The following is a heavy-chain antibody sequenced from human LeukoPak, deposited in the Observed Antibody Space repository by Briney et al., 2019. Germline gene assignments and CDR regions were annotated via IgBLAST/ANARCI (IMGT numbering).Heavy chain of an antibody. CDR2: MSVGGDDT. V-gene: IGHV3-23*01. CDR3: AKLNLGEMAYFDS. Sequence: GGSLRLSCEASRFIFCSYVMGWVRQAPGKGLEWVSSMSVGGDDTFTADSVKGRFTITRENSKNTLYLQMMGLRVEDTAIYYCAKLNLGEMAYFDSWGQGILVTVSS. CDR1: RFIFCSYV. D-gene: IGHD2-21*01. J-gene: IGHJ4*02.